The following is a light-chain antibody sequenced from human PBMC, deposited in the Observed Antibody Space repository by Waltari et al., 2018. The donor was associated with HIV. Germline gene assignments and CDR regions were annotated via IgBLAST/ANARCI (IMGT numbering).Light chain of an antibody. CDR1: VLSKQY. J-gene: IGLJ2*01. V-gene: IGLV3-25*03. CDR3: QSSENSEDMV. Sequence: SYELTQPPSVSVSPGQTATITCSGNVLSKQYAYWYQQKPGQAPIVVIYKDNERPSGIPERFSGSSSGTIVTLTISGVQAEDEADYYCQSSENSEDMVLGGGTKLTVL. CDR2: KDN.